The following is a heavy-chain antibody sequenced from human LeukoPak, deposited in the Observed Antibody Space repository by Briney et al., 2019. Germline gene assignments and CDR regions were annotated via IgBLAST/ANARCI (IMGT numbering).Heavy chain of an antibody. D-gene: IGHD2-15*01. Sequence: GGSLRLSCAASGFTFSSYGMHWVRQAPGKGLEWVAVISYDGSNKYYADSVKGRFTISRDNSKNTLYPQMNSLRAEDTAVYYCAKDRGVVVVAATPIYYYYGMDVWGQGTTVTVSS. CDR2: ISYDGSNK. CDR1: GFTFSSYG. J-gene: IGHJ6*02. CDR3: AKDRGVVVVAATPIYYYYGMDV. V-gene: IGHV3-30*18.